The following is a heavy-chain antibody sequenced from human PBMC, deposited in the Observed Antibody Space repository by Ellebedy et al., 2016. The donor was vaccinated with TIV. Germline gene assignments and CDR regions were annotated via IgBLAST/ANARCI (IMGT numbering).Heavy chain of an antibody. D-gene: IGHD6-6*01. CDR2: ISPVSGGT. Sequence: ASVKVSXXASGYTFTESYINWVRQAPGQGLEWMGWISPVSGGTNYAQKFQGRVSMTRDTPISTAYLELSSLTSDDTAIYFCARGTKSSSSSWGQGTLVTVSS. CDR3: ARGTKSSSSS. CDR1: GYTFTESY. V-gene: IGHV1-2*02. J-gene: IGHJ1*01.